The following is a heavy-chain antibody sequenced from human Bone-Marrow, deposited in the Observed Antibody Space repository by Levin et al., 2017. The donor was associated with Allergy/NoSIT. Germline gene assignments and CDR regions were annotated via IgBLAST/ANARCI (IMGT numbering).Heavy chain of an antibody. CDR3: ARVKSNCRGGTCYATLEY. V-gene: IGHV4-61*02. J-gene: IGHJ4*02. CDR2: IYTSGTT. D-gene: IGHD2-15*01. CDR1: GASISSGTYY. Sequence: PSETLSLTCTVSGASISSGTYYWTWIRQPAGKGLEWIGRIYTSGTTNYNPSLKSRVTISIDTSKNQFSLKLSSVTAADTAVYYCARVKSNCRGGTCYATLEYWGQGSLVTVSS.